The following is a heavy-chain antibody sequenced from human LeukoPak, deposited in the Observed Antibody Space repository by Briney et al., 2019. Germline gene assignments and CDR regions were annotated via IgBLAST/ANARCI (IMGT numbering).Heavy chain of an antibody. J-gene: IGHJ4*02. CDR1: GFTFDGYV. CDR2: LSWDGGST. CDR3: AKDGSGTYSYFDY. Sequence: GGSLRLSCAASGFTFDGYVMHWVRQAPGKGLEWVSLLSWDGGSTYYADSVKGRFTISRDNSKNSLYLQMNSLRAEDTALYYCAKDGSGTYSYFDYWGQGTLVTVSS. V-gene: IGHV3-43D*03. D-gene: IGHD1-26*01.